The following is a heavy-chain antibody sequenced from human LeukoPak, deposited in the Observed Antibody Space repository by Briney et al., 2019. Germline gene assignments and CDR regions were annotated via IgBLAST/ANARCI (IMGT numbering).Heavy chain of an antibody. Sequence: PGRSLRLSCAASGFTFRSYAKHWVREAPGKGLEWVAVISYDGSNKYYADSVKGRFTISRDSYKNTLYLQMNSLRAEDTAVYYCARDRVTHYYYMDVWGKGTTVTVSS. CDR2: ISYDGSNK. V-gene: IGHV3-30-3*01. CDR1: GFTFRSYA. J-gene: IGHJ6*03. CDR3: ARDRVTHYYYMDV. D-gene: IGHD4-11*01.